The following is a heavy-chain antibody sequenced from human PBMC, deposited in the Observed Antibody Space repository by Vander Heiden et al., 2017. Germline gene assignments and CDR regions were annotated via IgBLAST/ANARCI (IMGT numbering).Heavy chain of an antibody. Sequence: EVQLVESGGGLVQPGGSLRLSCAASGFTLSSYWMSWVREAPGKGLEWVANIKQDGGEKYYVESVKGRFTISRDNAKNSLYLQMNSLRSEDTAVYYCARESFDCSSTSCQFDYWGQGTLVTVSS. CDR1: GFTLSSYW. J-gene: IGHJ4*02. V-gene: IGHV3-7*01. D-gene: IGHD2-2*01. CDR3: ARESFDCSSTSCQFDY. CDR2: IKQDGGEK.